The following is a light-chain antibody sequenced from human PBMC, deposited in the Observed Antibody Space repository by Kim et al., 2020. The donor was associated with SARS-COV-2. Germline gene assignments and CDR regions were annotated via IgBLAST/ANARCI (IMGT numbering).Light chain of an antibody. CDR2: LGS. V-gene: IGKV2-28*01. CDR3: MQALQTPPT. CDR1: QSLLHSNGCNY. Sequence: PASISCRASQSLLHSNGCNYLDWYLQKPGQSPQLLIYLGSNRASGVPDKFSGSGSGTDFTLKISRVEAEDVGVYYCMQALQTPPTFGAGTKVDIK. J-gene: IGKJ4*01.